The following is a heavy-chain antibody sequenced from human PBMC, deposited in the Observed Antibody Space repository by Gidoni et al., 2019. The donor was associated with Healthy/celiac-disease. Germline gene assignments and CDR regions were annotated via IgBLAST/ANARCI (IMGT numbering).Heavy chain of an antibody. V-gene: IGHV3-21*01. Sequence: EVQLVESGGGLVKPGGSLRPSCAAPGFPFSSYSMNWVRQAPGKGLEWVSSISSSSSYIYYADSVKGRFTISRDNAKNSLYLQMNSLRAEDTAVYYCARDLGYSYGHFFDYWGQGTLVTVSS. CDR2: ISSSSSYI. J-gene: IGHJ4*02. D-gene: IGHD5-18*01. CDR3: ARDLGYSYGHFFDY. CDR1: GFPFSSYS.